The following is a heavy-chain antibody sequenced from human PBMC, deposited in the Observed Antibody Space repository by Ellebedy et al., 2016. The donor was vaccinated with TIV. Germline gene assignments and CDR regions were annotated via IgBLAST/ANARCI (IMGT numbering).Heavy chain of an antibody. CDR2: VSDNYDTT. CDR3: ARDRIGDNWYTTFDC. CDR1: GFSFSHYG. D-gene: IGHD1-1*01. Sequence: GGSLRLXXAGSGFSFSHYGMNWVRQAPGQGLEWLAYVSDNYDTTHYANSVRDRFTISRDNAEASVYLQINNLGTEDTALYFCARDRIGDNWYTTFDCWGQGTLVTVSS. V-gene: IGHV3-48*04. J-gene: IGHJ4*02.